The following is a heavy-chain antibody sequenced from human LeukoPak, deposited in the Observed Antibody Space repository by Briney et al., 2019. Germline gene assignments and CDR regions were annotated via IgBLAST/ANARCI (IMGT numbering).Heavy chain of an antibody. J-gene: IGHJ4*02. CDR3: ARVLPNYYDSSGYYYISYYFDY. V-gene: IGHV4-59*01. Sequence: SETLSLTCTVSSGSISSYYWSWIRQPPGKGLEWIGFFYYTGSANYNPSLKSRVTISVDTSKNQFSLKLSSVTAADTAVYYCARVLPNYYDSSGYYYISYYFDYWGQGTLGTVSS. CDR2: FYYTGSA. D-gene: IGHD3-22*01. CDR1: SGSISSYY.